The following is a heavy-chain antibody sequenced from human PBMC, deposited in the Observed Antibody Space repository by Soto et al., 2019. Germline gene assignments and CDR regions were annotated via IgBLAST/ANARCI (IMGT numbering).Heavy chain of an antibody. CDR2: ISAYNGNT. J-gene: IGHJ4*02. CDR1: GYTFTSYG. V-gene: IGHV1-18*04. CDR3: ARDAVEMATSNYFDY. Sequence: ASVKVSCKASGYTFTSYGISWVRQAPGQGLEWMGWISAYNGNTNYAQKLQGRVTMTTDTSTSTAYMELRSLRSDDTAVYYCARDAVEMATSNYFDYWGQGTLVTVSS.